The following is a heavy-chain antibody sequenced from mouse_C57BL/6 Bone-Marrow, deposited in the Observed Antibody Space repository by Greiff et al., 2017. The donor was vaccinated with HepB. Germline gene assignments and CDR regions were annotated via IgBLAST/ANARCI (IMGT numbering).Heavy chain of an antibody. V-gene: IGHV1-82*01. CDR2: IYPGDGDT. CDR1: GYAFSSSW. D-gene: IGHD1-1*01. CDR3: AREYGSSYGGYYAMDY. Sequence: QVQLQQSGPELVKPGASVKISCKASGYAFSSSWMNWVKQRPGKGLEWIGRIYPGDGDTNYNGKFKGKATLTADKSSSTAYMQLSSLTSEDSAVYFCAREYGSSYGGYYAMDYWGQGTSVTVSS. J-gene: IGHJ4*01.